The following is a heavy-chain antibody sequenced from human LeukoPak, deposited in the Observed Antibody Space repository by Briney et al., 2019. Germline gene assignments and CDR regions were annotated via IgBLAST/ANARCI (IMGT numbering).Heavy chain of an antibody. CDR1: GGTFSRYA. CDR3: ARASGGINWFDP. D-gene: IGHD2-15*01. V-gene: IGHV1-2*02. Sequence: ASVTVSCTASGGTFSRYAISWGRQAPGQGREWMGWINPNSGGTNYAQKFQGRVTMTRDTSISTAYMELSRLRSDDTAVYYCARASGGINWFDPWGQGTLVTVSS. CDR2: INPNSGGT. J-gene: IGHJ5*02.